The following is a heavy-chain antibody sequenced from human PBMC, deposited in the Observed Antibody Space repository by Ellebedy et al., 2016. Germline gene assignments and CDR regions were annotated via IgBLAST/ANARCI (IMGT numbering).Heavy chain of an antibody. CDR1: GGSISSSSYY. CDR3: ARWGGSYVAWYFDL. V-gene: IGHV4-39*01. CDR2: IYYSGST. D-gene: IGHD1-26*01. J-gene: IGHJ2*01. Sequence: SETLSLTCTVSGGSISSSSYYWGWIRQPPGKGLEWIGSIYYSGSTYYNPSLKSRVTISVDTSKNQFSLKLSSVTAADTAVYYCARWGGSYVAWYFDLWGRGTLVTVSS.